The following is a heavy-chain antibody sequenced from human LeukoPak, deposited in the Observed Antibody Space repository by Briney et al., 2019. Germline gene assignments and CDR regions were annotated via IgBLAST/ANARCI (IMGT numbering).Heavy chain of an antibody. D-gene: IGHD2-15*01. CDR3: LRLWWPTIDY. J-gene: IGHJ4*02. V-gene: IGHV3-74*01. CDR1: GFTFSSYW. Sequence: GGSLRLSCTASGFTFSSYWMHWVRQAPGKGLVWVSRISSDGSTTSYADSVKGRFTISRDNAKNTLYLQMNSLRAEDTAVYYCLRLWWPTIDYGGREPLVPVSS. CDR2: ISSDGSTT.